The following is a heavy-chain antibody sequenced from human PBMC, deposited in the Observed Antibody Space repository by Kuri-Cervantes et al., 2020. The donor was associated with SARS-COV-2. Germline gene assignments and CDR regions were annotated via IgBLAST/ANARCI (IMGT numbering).Heavy chain of an antibody. V-gene: IGHV3-74*01. CDR1: GFTFSDYY. D-gene: IGHD2-15*01. Sequence: LSLTCAASGFTFSDYYMNWVRQAPGKGLVWVSRINSDGSSTSYADSVKGRFTISRDNAKNTLYLQMNSLRAEDTAVYYCARDLTLGYCSGGSCYYYYYGIDVWGQGTTVTVSS. CDR3: ARDLTLGYCSGGSCYYYYYGIDV. CDR2: INSDGSST. J-gene: IGHJ6*02.